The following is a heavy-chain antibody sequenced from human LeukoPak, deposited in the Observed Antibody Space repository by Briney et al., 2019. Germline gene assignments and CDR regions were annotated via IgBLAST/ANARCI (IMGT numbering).Heavy chain of an antibody. CDR1: GGTFSSYA. V-gene: IGHV1-69*05. CDR2: IILIFGTA. D-gene: IGHD4-17*01. J-gene: IGHJ4*02. Sequence: GSSVKVSCKASGGTFSSYAISWVRQAPGQGLEWMGGIILIFGTANYAQKFQGRVTITTDESTSTAYMELSSLRSEDTAVYYCARGGTVTDPFDYWGQGTLVTVSS. CDR3: ARGGTVTDPFDY.